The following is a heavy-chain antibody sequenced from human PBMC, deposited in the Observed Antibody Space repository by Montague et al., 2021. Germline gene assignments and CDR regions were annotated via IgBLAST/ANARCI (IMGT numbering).Heavy chain of an antibody. V-gene: IGHV5-51*01. J-gene: IGHJ3*02. CDR1: GYSFTSYW. D-gene: IGHD4-17*01. CDR2: VYPGDSDN. CDR3: ARATTVTYGWDAFDI. Sequence: QSGAEVKKPGESLTISCKGSGYSFTSYWIGWVRQMPGKGLEWMGTVYPGDSDNRYSPSFQGQVTISADKSISTAYLQWSSLEASDTAMYYCARATTVTYGWDAFDIWGQGTLVIVSS.